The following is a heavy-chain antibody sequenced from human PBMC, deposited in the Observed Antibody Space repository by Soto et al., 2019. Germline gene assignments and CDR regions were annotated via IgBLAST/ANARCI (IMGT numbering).Heavy chain of an antibody. CDR1: GFTFSNYD. V-gene: IGHV3-13*05. Sequence: EVQLVESGGGLVQPGGSLRLSCEASGFTFSNYDMHWVRQGTGKGLEWVSGISAAGDPDYADSVEGRFTISRENAQNSFFLQMNSLRVGDTAVYYCARTDRDFYGLDVLGQGTTVIVSS. J-gene: IGHJ6*02. CDR3: ARTDRDFYGLDV. CDR2: ISAAGDP.